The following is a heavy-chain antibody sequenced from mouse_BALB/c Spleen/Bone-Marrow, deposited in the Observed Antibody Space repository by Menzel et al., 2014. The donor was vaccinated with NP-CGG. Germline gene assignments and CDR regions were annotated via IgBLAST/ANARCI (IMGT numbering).Heavy chain of an antibody. CDR3: VRGGYYSWSAY. Sequence: VQGVESGPGLVAPSQSLSITCTVSGFSLTSYDISWIRQPPGKGLEWLGVIWTGGGTNYNSAFMSRLSISKDNSKSQVFLKMNSLRTDDTAIYYCVRGGYYSWSAYWGQGTLVTVSA. J-gene: IGHJ3*01. D-gene: IGHD2-3*01. V-gene: IGHV2-9-2*01. CDR2: IWTGGGT. CDR1: GFSLTSYD.